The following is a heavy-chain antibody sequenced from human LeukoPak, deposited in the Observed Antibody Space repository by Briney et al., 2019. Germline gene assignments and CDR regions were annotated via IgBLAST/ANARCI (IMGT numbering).Heavy chain of an antibody. V-gene: IGHV4-31*11. D-gene: IGHD2-21*02. J-gene: IGHJ4*02. Sequence: PSQTLSLTCAVSGGSMGSGYYDWIWIRQQPGKGRDWIGNINDTANPVYNPSLKSRITMSVDTSTNQFHLTLTSVTAAATAVYYCARLESRPVVATPDSIYFDYWGQGTLVTVSS. CDR1: GGSMGSGYYD. CDR3: ARLESRPVVATPDSIYFDY. CDR2: INDTANP.